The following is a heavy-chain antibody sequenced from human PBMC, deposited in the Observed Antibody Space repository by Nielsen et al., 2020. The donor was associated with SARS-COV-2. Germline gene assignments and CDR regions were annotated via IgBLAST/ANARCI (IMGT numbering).Heavy chain of an antibody. CDR3: AKADVDTAMVDY. CDR1: GFTFSSYA. J-gene: IGHJ4*02. V-gene: IGHV3-23*01. D-gene: IGHD5-18*01. Sequence: GESLKISCAASGFTFSSYAMSWVRQAPGKGLEWVSAISGSGGSTYYADSVKGRFTISRDNSKNTLYLQMNSLRAEDTAVYYCAKADVDTAMVDYWGQGTLVTVSS. CDR2: ISGSGGST.